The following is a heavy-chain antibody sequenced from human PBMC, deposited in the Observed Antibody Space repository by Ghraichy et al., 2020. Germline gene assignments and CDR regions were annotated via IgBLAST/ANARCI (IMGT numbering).Heavy chain of an antibody. J-gene: IGHJ3*02. CDR2: IIPVLGTA. CDR1: GGPFSTSA. D-gene: IGHD1-14*01. Sequence: SVKVSCKSSGGPFSTSAFTWVRQGPGQGLEWLGGIIPVLGTANYAPNLQGRITIIADDSTSTLYMDLSSLRSEDTAIYYCARDLKNHNEYYDALAIWGQGTQVTVAS. V-gene: IGHV1-69*13. CDR3: ARDLKNHNEYYDALAI.